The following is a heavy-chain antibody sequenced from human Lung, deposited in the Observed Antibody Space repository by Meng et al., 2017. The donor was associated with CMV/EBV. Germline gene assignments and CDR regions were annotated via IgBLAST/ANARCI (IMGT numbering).Heavy chain of an antibody. CDR1: GYTFTNYG. D-gene: IGHD1-26*01. J-gene: IGHJ4*02. CDR2: INAYNGDT. V-gene: IGHV1-18*01. CDR3: ARVEVGITSGDY. Sequence: QVQLVQLGGEVQKPGALVKVRCKASGYTFTNYGITWVRQAPGQGLEWMGWINAYNGDTNYAQTLQGRVTMTTDTSTSTAYMELRSLRSDDTAVYYCARVEVGITSGDYWGQGTLVTVSS.